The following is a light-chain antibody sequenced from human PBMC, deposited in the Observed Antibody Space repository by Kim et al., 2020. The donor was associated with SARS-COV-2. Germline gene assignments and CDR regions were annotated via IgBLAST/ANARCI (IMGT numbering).Light chain of an antibody. CDR1: SSDVGGYNY. J-gene: IGLJ2*01. CDR2: DVS. Sequence: QSITISCTGTSSDVGGYNYVSWYQQHRGKAPKLMIYDVSNRPSGVSNRFSGSKSGNTASLTISGLQAEDEADYYCSSYTSSSTLVVFGGRTKLTVL. V-gene: IGLV2-14*03. CDR3: SSYTSSSTLVV.